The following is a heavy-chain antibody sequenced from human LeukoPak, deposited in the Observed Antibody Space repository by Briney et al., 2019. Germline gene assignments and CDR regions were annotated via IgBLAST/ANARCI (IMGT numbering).Heavy chain of an antibody. D-gene: IGHD3-16*01. CDR2: INHSGST. J-gene: IGHJ4*02. CDR3: ARFYGGLIDY. V-gene: IGHV4-34*01. CDR1: GGSFSGYY. Sequence: SETLSLTCAVYGGSFSGYYGSWIRHPPGEGREWIGEINHSGSTTYNPSLKSRVTISVATSKNQISLKLRSATAADTAVYYCARFYGGLIDYWGQGTLVTVSS.